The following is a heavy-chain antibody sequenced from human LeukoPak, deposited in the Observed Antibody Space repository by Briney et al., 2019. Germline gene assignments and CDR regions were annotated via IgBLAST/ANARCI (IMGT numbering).Heavy chain of an antibody. D-gene: IGHD3-9*01. CDR2: ISGSGGST. V-gene: IGHV3-23*01. J-gene: IGHJ4*02. CDR1: GFTFSSYA. CDR3: AKFAGGFFYDILTGYYIASYYFDY. Sequence: GGSLRLSCAASGFTFSSYAMSWVRQAPGKGLEWVSAISGSGGSTYYADSVKGRFTISRDNSKNTLYPQMNSLRAEDTAVYYCAKFAGGFFYDILTGYYIASYYFDYWGQGTLVTVSS.